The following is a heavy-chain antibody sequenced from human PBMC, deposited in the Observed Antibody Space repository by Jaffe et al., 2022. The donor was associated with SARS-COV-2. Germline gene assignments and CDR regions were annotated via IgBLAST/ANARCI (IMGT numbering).Heavy chain of an antibody. D-gene: IGHD4-17*01. CDR3: ARASSDYGDYAVSFDY. Sequence: EVQLVESGGGLVQPGGSLRLSCAASGFTFSSYWMSWVRQAPGKGLEWVANIKQDGSEKYYVDSVKGRFTISRDNAKNSLYLQMNSLRAEDTAVYYCARASSDYGDYAVSFDYWGQGTLVTVSS. CDR1: GFTFSSYW. J-gene: IGHJ4*02. V-gene: IGHV3-7*01. CDR2: IKQDGSEK.